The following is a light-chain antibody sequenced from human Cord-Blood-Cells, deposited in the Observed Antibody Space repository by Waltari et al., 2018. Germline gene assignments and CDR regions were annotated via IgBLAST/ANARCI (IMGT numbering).Light chain of an antibody. V-gene: IGLV2-23*01. CDR3: CSYAGSSTLV. CDR2: EGS. Sequence: QSALTQPASVSGSPGQSSTIPCTGTSRHGGSSNLFSCNQPHPGKAPKLMIYEGSKRPSGVANRFSGSKSGNTASLTISGLQAEDEADYYCCSYAGSSTLVFGGGTKLTVL. J-gene: IGLJ3*02. CDR1: SRHGGSSNL.